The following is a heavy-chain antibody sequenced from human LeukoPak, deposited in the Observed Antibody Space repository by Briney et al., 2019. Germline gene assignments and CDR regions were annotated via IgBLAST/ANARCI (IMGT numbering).Heavy chain of an antibody. D-gene: IGHD6-13*01. CDR1: GFTFSSYW. CDR3: ARAYSSSWYGLYYFDY. CDR2: IKQDGSEK. J-gene: IGHJ4*02. Sequence: GGSLRLSCAASGFTFSSYWMSWVRQAPGKGLEWVANIKQDGSEKYYVDSVKGRFTISRDNAKNSLYLQMNSLRAEDTAVYYCARAYSSSWYGLYYFDYWGQGTLVTVSS. V-gene: IGHV3-7*01.